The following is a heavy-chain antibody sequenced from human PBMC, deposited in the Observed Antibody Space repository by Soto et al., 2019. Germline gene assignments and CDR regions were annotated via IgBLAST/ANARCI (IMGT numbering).Heavy chain of an antibody. V-gene: IGHV4-4*02. CDR1: GGSISSSNW. D-gene: IGHD2-2*01. J-gene: IGHJ5*02. CDR2: IYHSGST. Sequence: SETLSLTCAVSGGSISSSNWWSWVRQPPGKGLEWIGEIYHSGSTNYNPSLKSRVTISVDKSKNQFSLKLSSVTAADTAAYYCARDVVVVPAARGSWFDPWGQGTLVTVSS. CDR3: ARDVVVVPAARGSWFDP.